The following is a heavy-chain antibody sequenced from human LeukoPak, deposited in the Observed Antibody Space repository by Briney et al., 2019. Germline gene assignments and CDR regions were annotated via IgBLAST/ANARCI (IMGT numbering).Heavy chain of an antibody. J-gene: IGHJ4*02. CDR3: ARDFRVRSTSVSFIDY. CDR1: GFSFSSYG. D-gene: IGHD3-10*01. CDR2: IWSDGSNK. V-gene: IGHV3-33*01. Sequence: PGGSLRLSCAASGFSFSSYGMHWVRQAPGKGLEWVAVIWSDGSNKYYADSVKGRFTISRDNSKNTLYLQMNSLRAEDTAVYYCARDFRVRSTSVSFIDYWGQGTLVTVSS.